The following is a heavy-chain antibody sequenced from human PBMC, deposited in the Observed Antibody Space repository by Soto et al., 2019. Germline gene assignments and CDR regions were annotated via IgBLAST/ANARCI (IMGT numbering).Heavy chain of an antibody. J-gene: IGHJ4*02. V-gene: IGHV4-31*03. CDR3: AREYCDSTRCFLPDY. CDR1: GGSISSGGYY. Sequence: SETLSLTCTVSGGSISSGGYYWSWIRQHPGKGLEWIGYIYYSGSTYYNPSLKSRVTISVDTSKNQFSLKLSSVTAADTAVYYCAREYCDSTRCFLPDYWGQGALVTVSS. D-gene: IGHD2-2*01. CDR2: IYYSGST.